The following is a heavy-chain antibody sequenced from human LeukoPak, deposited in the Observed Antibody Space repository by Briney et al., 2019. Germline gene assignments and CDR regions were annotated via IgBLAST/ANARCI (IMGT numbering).Heavy chain of an antibody. CDR1: GYTFTSYG. Sequence: ASVKVSCKASGYTFTSYGISWVRQAPGQGLEWVGWISANNGNTNYAQKLQGRVTMTTDTSTSTAYMELRSLRSDDTAVYYCASVYYYGSGYYYYYGMDVWGQGTTVTVSS. CDR3: ASVYYYGSGYYYYYGMDV. CDR2: ISANNGNT. V-gene: IGHV1-18*01. D-gene: IGHD3-10*01. J-gene: IGHJ6*02.